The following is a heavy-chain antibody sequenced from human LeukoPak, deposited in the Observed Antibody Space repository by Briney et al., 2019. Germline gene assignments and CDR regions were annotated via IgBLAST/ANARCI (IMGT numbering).Heavy chain of an antibody. J-gene: IGHJ5*02. CDR2: IIPIFGTA. D-gene: IGHD4-17*01. V-gene: IGHV1-69*05. CDR3: ARLSSHYGDYKVDP. CDR1: GYTFTSYG. Sequence: ASVKVSCKASGYTFTSYGISWVRQAPGQGLEWMGGIIPIFGTANYAQKFQGRVTMTTDTSANTAYMDLSSLRSEDTAVYYCARLSSHYGDYKVDPWGQGTLVTVSS.